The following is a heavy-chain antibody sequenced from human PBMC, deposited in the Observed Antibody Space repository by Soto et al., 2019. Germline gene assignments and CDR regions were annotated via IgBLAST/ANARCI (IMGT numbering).Heavy chain of an antibody. CDR2: IWYDGSNK. V-gene: IGHV3-33*01. D-gene: IGHD3-22*01. CDR3: ARSSNAYYYDSRGGFDY. Sequence: QVQLVESGGGVVQPGRSLRLSCAASGFTFSSYGMHWVRQAPGKGLEWVAVIWYDGSNKYYADSVKGRFTISRDNSKNTLYLQMNRLRAEDTAVYYCARSSNAYYYDSRGGFDYWGQGTLVTVSS. J-gene: IGHJ4*02. CDR1: GFTFSSYG.